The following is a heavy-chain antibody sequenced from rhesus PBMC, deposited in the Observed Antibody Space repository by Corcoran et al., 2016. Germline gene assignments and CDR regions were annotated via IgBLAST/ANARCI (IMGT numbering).Heavy chain of an antibody. Sequence: QLQLQESGPGLVKPSETLSLTCAVSVGSISRNYWSWIRQPPGKGLGWIGRIAGSGGSTDNNPSPKSRVTISTDTSKNQFSLKLSSVTAADTAVYYCARDETVAAYSGSYFDAFDFWGQGLRVTVSS. CDR2: IAGSGGST. CDR3: ARDETVAAYSGSYFDAFDF. V-gene: IGHV4-173*01. CDR1: VGSISRNY. J-gene: IGHJ3*01. D-gene: IGHD1-44*02.